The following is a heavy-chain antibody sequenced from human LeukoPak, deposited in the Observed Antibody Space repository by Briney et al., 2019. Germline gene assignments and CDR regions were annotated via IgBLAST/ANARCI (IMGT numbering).Heavy chain of an antibody. CDR1: GGSISSYY. D-gene: IGHD4-17*01. CDR2: ISTRGTT. V-gene: IGHV4-4*07. Sequence: SSETLSLTCTVSGGSISSYYWSWIRQPAGKGLEWIGRISTRGTTNYNPSLKSRVTMSVDTSKNLFSLNLNSVTAADTAVYYCTRVGDYGDYWFDPWGQGTLVTVSS. CDR3: TRVGDYGDYWFDP. J-gene: IGHJ5*02.